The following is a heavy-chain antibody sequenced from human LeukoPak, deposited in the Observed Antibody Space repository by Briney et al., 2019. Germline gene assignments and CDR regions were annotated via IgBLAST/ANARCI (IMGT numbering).Heavy chain of an antibody. CDR2: ISWNSGSL. D-gene: IGHD6-6*01. V-gene: IGHV3-9*01. CDR3: AKDEEYSSSGAFDI. Sequence: GGSLRLSCAASGFTFDDYAMHWVRQVPGKGLEWVSGISWNSGSLGYADSVKGRFTISRDNAKNSLYLQMKSLRPEDTALYYCAKDEEYSSSGAFDIWGQGTMVTVSS. J-gene: IGHJ3*02. CDR1: GFTFDDYA.